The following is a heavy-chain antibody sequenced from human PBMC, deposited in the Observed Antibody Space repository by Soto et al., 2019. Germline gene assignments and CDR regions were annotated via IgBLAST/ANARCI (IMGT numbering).Heavy chain of an antibody. CDR2: ISGSGGST. CDR3: AKAEYSSSVPVDY. D-gene: IGHD6-13*01. J-gene: IGHJ4*02. Sequence: GGSLRLSCATSGFTFSSYPMSWVRQTPGKGLEWASAISGSGGSTYYADSVKGRFTISRDNSKNTLYLQMNSLRAEETAVYYCAKAEYSSSVPVDYWGQGTLVTVSS. CDR1: GFTFSSYP. V-gene: IGHV3-23*01.